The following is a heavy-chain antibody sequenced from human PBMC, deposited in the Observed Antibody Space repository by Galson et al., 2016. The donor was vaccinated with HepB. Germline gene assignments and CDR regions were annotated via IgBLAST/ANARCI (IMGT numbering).Heavy chain of an antibody. V-gene: IGHV3-23*01. D-gene: IGHD2/OR15-2a*01. CDR2: ISGNGGYT. J-gene: IGHJ4*02. CDR3: AKDNNLSSSRVASRFDH. CDR1: GFTLSTYA. Sequence: SLRLSCAGSGFTLSTYAMSWVRQAPGKGLEWVSVISGNGGYTYYAESVKGRFTISRDISKNTLHLQMNSLRAEDPAKYYCAKDNNLSSSRVASRFDHWGQGTLVTVSS.